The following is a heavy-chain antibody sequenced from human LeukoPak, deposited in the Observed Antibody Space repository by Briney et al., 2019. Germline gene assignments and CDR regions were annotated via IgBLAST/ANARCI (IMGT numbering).Heavy chain of an antibody. CDR1: GYSISSGYY. J-gene: IGHJ4*02. Sequence: SETLSLTCTVSGYSISSGYYWGWIRQPPGKGLEWIGSIYHSGSTYYNPSLKSRVTISVDTSKNQFSLKLSSVTAADTAVYYCARRGVGIAVAGTAGFDYWGQGTLVTVSS. CDR3: ARRGVGIAVAGTAGFDY. D-gene: IGHD6-19*01. V-gene: IGHV4-38-2*02. CDR2: IYHSGST.